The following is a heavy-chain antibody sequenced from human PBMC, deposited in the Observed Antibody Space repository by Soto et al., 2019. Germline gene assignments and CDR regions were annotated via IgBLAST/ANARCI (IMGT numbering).Heavy chain of an antibody. V-gene: IGHV3-9*01. CDR3: AKDMAGTTGAFDI. J-gene: IGHJ3*02. D-gene: IGHD1-1*01. CDR2: ISWKGGSP. CDR1: RFTFDDYG. Sequence: DVQLVESGGGLVQPGRSLRLSCAASRFTFDDYGMHWVRQPPGKGLEWVSGISWKGGSPGYADSVKGRFTISRDNAKNSLYLQMNSLILEDTALYYCAKDMAGTTGAFDIWGLGTMVTVSS.